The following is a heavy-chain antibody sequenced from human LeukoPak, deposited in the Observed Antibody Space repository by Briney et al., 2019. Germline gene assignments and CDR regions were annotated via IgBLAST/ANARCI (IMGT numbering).Heavy chain of an antibody. V-gene: IGHV4-38-2*01. CDR3: ARLERPYYFDY. D-gene: IGHD1-1*01. J-gene: IGHJ4*02. Sequence: NPSETLSLTCAVSGYSISSGYYWGWIRQPPGKGLEWIGSIYHSGGTYYNPSLKSRVTISVDTSKNQFSLKLSSVTAADTAVYYCARLERPYYFDYWGQGTLVTVSS. CDR1: GYSISSGYY. CDR2: IYHSGGT.